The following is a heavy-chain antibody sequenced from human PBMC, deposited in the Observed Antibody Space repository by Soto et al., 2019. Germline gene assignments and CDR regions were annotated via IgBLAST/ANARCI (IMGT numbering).Heavy chain of an antibody. CDR1: GYTFTSYY. CDR3: ARDDYYDSSGYYPWFDP. Sequence: ASVKVSCKASGYTFTSYYMHWVRQAPGQGLEWMGIINPSGGSTSYAQKFQGRVTMTRDTSTSTVYMELSSLRSEDTAVYYCARDDYYDSSGYYPWFDPRGQGTLVTVSS. V-gene: IGHV1-46*01. CDR2: INPSGGST. D-gene: IGHD3-22*01. J-gene: IGHJ5*02.